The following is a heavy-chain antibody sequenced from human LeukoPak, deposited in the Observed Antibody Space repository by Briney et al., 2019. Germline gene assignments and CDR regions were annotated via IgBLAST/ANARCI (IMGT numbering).Heavy chain of an antibody. CDR1: GGSFSGYY. V-gene: IGHV4-59*08. CDR2: IYYSGST. D-gene: IGHD6-19*01. CDR3: ARQSGWYYFDY. Sequence: SETLSLTCAVYGGSFSGYYWSWIRQPPGKGLEWIGYIYYSGSTNYNPSLKSRVTISVDTSKNQFSLKLSSVTAADTAVYYCARQSGWYYFDYWGQGTLVTVSS. J-gene: IGHJ4*02.